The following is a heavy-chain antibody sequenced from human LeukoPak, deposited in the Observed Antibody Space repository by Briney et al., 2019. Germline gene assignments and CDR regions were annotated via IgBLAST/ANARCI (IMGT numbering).Heavy chain of an antibody. CDR1: GYTFTAYY. V-gene: IGHV1-2*02. CDR2: INPNSGGT. D-gene: IGHD3-16*02. CDR3: ARGTSLLRLGELSLGDY. J-gene: IGHJ4*02. Sequence: GASVKVSCKASGYTFTAYYMHWVRQAPGQGLEWMGWINPNSGGTNYAQKFQGRVTMTRDTSISTAYMELSRLRSDDTAVYYCARGTSLLRLGELSLGDYWGQGTLVTVSS.